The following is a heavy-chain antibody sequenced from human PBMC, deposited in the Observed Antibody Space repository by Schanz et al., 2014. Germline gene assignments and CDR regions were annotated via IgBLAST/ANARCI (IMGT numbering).Heavy chain of an antibody. CDR2: INTETGNP. J-gene: IGHJ4*02. V-gene: IGHV7-4-1*02. CDR3: ARDALLGRNIDY. CDR1: GYTFTNFA. D-gene: IGHD7-27*01. Sequence: QVQLVQSGSELKKPGASVKVSCKTSGYTFTNFAMNWVRQAPGQGLEWMGRINTETGNPTYGQGFTGRVVLSLDTXXSTAYLQISSLRSEDTGVYYCARDALLGRNIDYGGQGTLVTVSS.